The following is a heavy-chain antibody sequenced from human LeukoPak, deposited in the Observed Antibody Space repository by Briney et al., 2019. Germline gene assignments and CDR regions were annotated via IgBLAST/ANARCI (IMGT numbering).Heavy chain of an antibody. D-gene: IGHD6-13*01. CDR3: ARGFRSSWYGYYFDY. J-gene: IGHJ4*02. V-gene: IGHV3-7*01. CDR2: IKQDGSEK. CDR1: GFTFSSYW. Sequence: GGSPRLSCAASGFTFSSYWMSWVRQAPGKGLEGVANIKQDGSEKYYVDSVKGRFTISRDNAKNSLYLQMNSLRAEDTAVYYCARGFRSSWYGYYFDYWGQGTLVTVSS.